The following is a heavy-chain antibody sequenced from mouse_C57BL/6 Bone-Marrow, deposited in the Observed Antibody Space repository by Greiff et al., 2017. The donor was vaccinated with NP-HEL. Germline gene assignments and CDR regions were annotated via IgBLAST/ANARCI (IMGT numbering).Heavy chain of an antibody. Sequence: QVQLQQSGAELARPGASVKLSCKASGYTFTSYGISWVKQRTGQGLEWIGEIYPRSGNTYYNEKFKGKATLTVDKSSSTAYMGLGSLTSEDSAVYFCARDSNYRDYWGQGTTLTGSS. V-gene: IGHV1-81*01. CDR1: GYTFTSYG. CDR3: ARDSNYRDY. CDR2: IYPRSGNT. D-gene: IGHD2-5*01. J-gene: IGHJ2*01.